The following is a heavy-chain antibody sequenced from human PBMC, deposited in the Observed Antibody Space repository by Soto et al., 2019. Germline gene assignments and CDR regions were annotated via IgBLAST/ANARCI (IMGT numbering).Heavy chain of an antibody. V-gene: IGHV4-59*01. J-gene: IGHJ4*02. CDR3: AREHSSGYSDY. CDR1: GGSISSYY. Sequence: SETLSLTCTVSGGSISSYYLSWIRQPPGKGLEWIGYIYYSGSTNYNPSLKSRVTISVDTSKNQFSLKLSSVTAADTAVYYCAREHSSGYSDYWGQGTLVTVSS. CDR2: IYYSGST. D-gene: IGHD3-22*01.